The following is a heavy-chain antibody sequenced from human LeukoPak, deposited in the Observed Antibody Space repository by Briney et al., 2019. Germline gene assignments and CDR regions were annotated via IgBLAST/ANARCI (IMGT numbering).Heavy chain of an antibody. V-gene: IGHV1-18*01. CDR2: ISAYNGNT. D-gene: IGHD6-19*01. Sequence: ASVKVSCKASGYTFTSYGISWVRQAPGQGLEWMGWISAYNGNTNYAQKLQGRVTMTTDTSTSTAYMELSSLRSEDTAVYYCARDGTYSSGWLGFDYWGQGTLVTVSS. CDR1: GYTFTSYG. J-gene: IGHJ4*02. CDR3: ARDGTYSSGWLGFDY.